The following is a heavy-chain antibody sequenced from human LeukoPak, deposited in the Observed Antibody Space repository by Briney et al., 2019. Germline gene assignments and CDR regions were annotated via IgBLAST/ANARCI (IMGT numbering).Heavy chain of an antibody. V-gene: IGHV3-21*01. D-gene: IGHD2-15*01. J-gene: IGHJ6*02. CDR1: GFTFSSYS. Sequence: GGSLRLSCAASGFTFSSYSMNRVRQAPGKGLEWVSSISSSSSYIYYADSVKGRFTISRDNAKNSLYLQMNSLRAEDTAVYYCARDIVVVVAANDYYGMDVWGQGTTVTVSS. CDR3: ARDIVVVVAANDYYGMDV. CDR2: ISSSSSYI.